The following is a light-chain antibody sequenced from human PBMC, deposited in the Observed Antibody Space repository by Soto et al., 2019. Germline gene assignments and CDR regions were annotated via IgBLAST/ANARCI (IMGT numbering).Light chain of an antibody. CDR2: AAS. J-gene: IGKJ5*01. CDR1: QDIAAY. CDR3: QQAYSFPIT. Sequence: DIQVTQSPSSVSASVGDRVTIPCRASQDIAAYLAWYQHKPGRAPELLIHAASSLQSGVPSRFSGSGSGTDFTLTINSLQPEDFATYYCQQAYSFPITFGQGTRLEI. V-gene: IGKV1D-12*01.